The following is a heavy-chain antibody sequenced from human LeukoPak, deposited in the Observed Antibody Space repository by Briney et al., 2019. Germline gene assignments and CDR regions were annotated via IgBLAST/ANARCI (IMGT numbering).Heavy chain of an antibody. V-gene: IGHV1-2*02. CDR3: QKTAYEILTGYYLHNFDY. J-gene: IGHJ4*02. CDR2: INPNSGGT. CDR1: GYTFTGYY. Sequence: ASLKASCKASGYTFTGYYMQRVRQAPGQGLEWMGWINPNSGGTNYAQKFQGRVTMTRDTSISTAYMELSRLRSDDTVFFFRQKTAYEILTGYYLHNFDYWGQGTLVTVSS. D-gene: IGHD3-9*01.